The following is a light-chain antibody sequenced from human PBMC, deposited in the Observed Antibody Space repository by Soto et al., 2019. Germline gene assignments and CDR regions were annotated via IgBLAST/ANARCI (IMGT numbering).Light chain of an antibody. J-gene: IGKJ4*01. CDR3: QHYVTWPLA. CDR2: DTS. V-gene: IGKV3-15*01. CDR1: RGIGST. Sequence: EVVMTQSPATLSVSPGERATLSCRASRGIGSTLAWYQQKPGQTPRLLIYDTSTRATGVPARFIGSASGTEFTLTITSLQSGDFAIYYCQHYVTWPLAFGGGTRVENK.